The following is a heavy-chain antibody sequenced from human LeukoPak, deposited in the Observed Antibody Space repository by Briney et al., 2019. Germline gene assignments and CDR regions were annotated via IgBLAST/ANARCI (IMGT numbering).Heavy chain of an antibody. D-gene: IGHD6-13*01. Sequence: SETLSLTCAVYGGSFSGYYWSWIRQAPGKGLEWIGYSDYNGITKYNPSLKSRGTTSVDTSKNQFSLKLRSVTAADTAVYYCARDRTIAADGTVYFYGMHVWGQGTTVTVSS. J-gene: IGHJ6*02. CDR3: ARDRTIAADGTVYFYGMHV. V-gene: IGHV4-34*11. CDR2: SDYNGIT. CDR1: GGSFSGYY.